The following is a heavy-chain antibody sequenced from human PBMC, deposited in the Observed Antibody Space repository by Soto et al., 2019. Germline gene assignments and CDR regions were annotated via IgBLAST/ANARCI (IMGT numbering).Heavy chain of an antibody. V-gene: IGHV5-51*01. J-gene: IGHJ4*02. CDR1: VYSFTSYW. D-gene: IGHD6-6*01. Sequence: PGESLKISCKGSVYSFTSYWIAWVRQMPGKGLEWMGIIYPGDSDTRYSPSFQGQVTISADKSINTAYLQWSSLKASDSALYYCAREYTTSSLDCWGQGTLVTVSS. CDR2: IYPGDSDT. CDR3: AREYTTSSLDC.